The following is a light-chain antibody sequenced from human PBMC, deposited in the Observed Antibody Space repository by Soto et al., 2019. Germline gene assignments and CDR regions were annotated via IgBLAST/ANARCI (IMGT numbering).Light chain of an antibody. CDR2: AAS. Sequence: EIVLTQSPGTLSLSPGESATLSCRASQYVGSSYLAWYQQKPGQAPRLLMYAASSRATGIPDRFSGRGSGTDFTLTISRLEPEDFAGYYCHHYGISITFGQGTRLEIK. CDR3: HHYGISIT. V-gene: IGKV3-20*01. J-gene: IGKJ5*01. CDR1: QYVGSSY.